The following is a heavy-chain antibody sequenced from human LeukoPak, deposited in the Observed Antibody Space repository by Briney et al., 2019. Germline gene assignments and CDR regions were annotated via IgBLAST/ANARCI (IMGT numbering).Heavy chain of an antibody. CDR3: ATVGGCSGGNCFATQGHPFDI. J-gene: IGHJ3*02. CDR2: ISSSSTYI. V-gene: IGHV3-21*01. CDR1: GFTFTSYT. Sequence: GGSLRLSCAASGFTFTSYTMNWVRQAPGKGLEWVSSISSSSTYILSADSVKGRFTISRDNAKNSLFLQMNSLRAEDTAVYYCATVGGCSGGNCFATQGHPFDIWGQGTMVTVSS. D-gene: IGHD2-15*01.